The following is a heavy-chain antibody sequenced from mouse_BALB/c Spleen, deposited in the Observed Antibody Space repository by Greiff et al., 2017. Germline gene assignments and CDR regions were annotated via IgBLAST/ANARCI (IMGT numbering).Heavy chain of an antibody. J-gene: IGHJ3*01. Sequence: EVKLQESGPELVKPGASVKVSCKASGYAFTSYNMYWVKQSHGKSLEWIGYIDPYNGGTSYNQKFKGKATLAVDKSSSTAYMHLNSLTSEDSAVYYCARPYYYGSSYAWFAYWGQGTLVTVSA. CDR2: IDPYNGGT. D-gene: IGHD1-1*01. CDR1: GYAFTSYN. V-gene: IGHV1S135*01. CDR3: ARPYYYGSSYAWFAY.